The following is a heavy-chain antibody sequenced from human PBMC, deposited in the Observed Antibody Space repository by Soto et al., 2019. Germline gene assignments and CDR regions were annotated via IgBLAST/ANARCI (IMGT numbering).Heavy chain of an antibody. CDR3: ASDVGSTMNPDPR. J-gene: IGHJ4*02. Sequence: GESLKISCAASGFTFSSYAMHWVRQAPGKGLEWVAIIWYDGSNKYYADPVKGRFTVSRDNSKNTLYLQMNSLRAEDTAVYYCASDVGSTMNPDPRWGQGTLVTVSS. CDR1: GFTFSSYA. D-gene: IGHD3-3*01. V-gene: IGHV3-33*01. CDR2: IWYDGSNK.